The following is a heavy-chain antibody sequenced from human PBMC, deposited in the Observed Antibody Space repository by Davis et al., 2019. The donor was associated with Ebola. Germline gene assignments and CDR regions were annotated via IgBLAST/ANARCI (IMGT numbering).Heavy chain of an antibody. CDR2: IYPADSHT. V-gene: IGHV5-51*01. CDR3: ARRTGHYYDSSGYYDWFDP. CDR1: GYIFTRHW. D-gene: IGHD3-22*01. Sequence: GESLKISCEGSGYIFTRHWIAWVLHMPRTLLASFFIIYPADSHTRYSPSVQGQVTISADKSISTAYLQWRSLKASDTAMYYCARRTGHYYDSSGYYDWFDPWGQGTLVTVSS. J-gene: IGHJ5*02.